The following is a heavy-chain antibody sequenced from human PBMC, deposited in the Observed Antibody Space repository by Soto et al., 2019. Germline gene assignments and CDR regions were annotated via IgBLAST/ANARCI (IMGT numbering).Heavy chain of an antibody. CDR1: GFTFKNAW. Sequence: EVQLLESGGGLVKPGGSLRLSCAASGFTFKNAWMTWVRQAPGKGLEWVGQIKSNTDGGTADYAAPVKGRFTISRDDSKNTLYLQMNSLKTEDTAIYYCSTLNTFGEVLVIWALDHWGQGALVTVSS. D-gene: IGHD3-16*02. CDR2: IKSNTDGGTA. J-gene: IGHJ4*02. CDR3: STLNTFGEVLVIWALDH. V-gene: IGHV3-15*01.